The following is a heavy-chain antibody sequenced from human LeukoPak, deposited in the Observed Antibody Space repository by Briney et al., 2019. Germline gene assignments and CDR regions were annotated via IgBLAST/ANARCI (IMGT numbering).Heavy chain of an antibody. Sequence: GGSLRLSCAASGFTFTDYYMSWIRQAPGKGLEWISYISSSGSTIYYADSVKGRFTISRDNSKNTLYLQMNSLRAEDTAVYYCAKEGEYDSSGSGLPYWGQGTLVTVSS. CDR2: ISSSGSTI. V-gene: IGHV3-11*04. CDR3: AKEGEYDSSGSGLPY. J-gene: IGHJ4*02. CDR1: GFTFTDYY. D-gene: IGHD3-22*01.